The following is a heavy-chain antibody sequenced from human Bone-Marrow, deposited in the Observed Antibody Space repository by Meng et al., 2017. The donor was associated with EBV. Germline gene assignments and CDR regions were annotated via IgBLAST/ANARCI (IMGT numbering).Heavy chain of an antibody. D-gene: IGHD3-10*01. J-gene: IGHJ4*02. Sequence: EWVAVISYDGSNKYYADSVKGRFTISRDNSKNTLYLQMNSLRAEDTAVYYCASGRYGSGSYYNRFDYWGQGTLVTVSS. CDR3: ASGRYGSGSYYNRFDY. CDR2: ISYDGSNK. V-gene: IGHV3-30-3*01.